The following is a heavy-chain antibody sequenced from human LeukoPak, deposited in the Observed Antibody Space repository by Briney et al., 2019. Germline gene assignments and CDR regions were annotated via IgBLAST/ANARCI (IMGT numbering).Heavy chain of an antibody. J-gene: IGHJ4*02. Sequence: SETLSLTCTVSGGSISSGGYYWSWIRQPPGKGLEWIGYIYYSGSTNYNPSLKSRVTISVDTSKNQFSLKLSSVTAADTAVYYCARDGGGYSSGWYLDYWGQGTLVTVSS. CDR1: GGSISSGGYY. CDR3: ARDGGGYSSGWYLDY. CDR2: IYYSGST. V-gene: IGHV4-61*08. D-gene: IGHD6-19*01.